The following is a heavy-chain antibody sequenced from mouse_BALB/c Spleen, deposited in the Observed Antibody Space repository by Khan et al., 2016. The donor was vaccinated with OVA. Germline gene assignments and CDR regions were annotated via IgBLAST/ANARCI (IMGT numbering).Heavy chain of an antibody. CDR1: GITFSRYA. D-gene: IGHD1-1*01. J-gene: IGHJ2*01. CDR3: ARHEDYYGSRPYFDY. CDR2: ISSGGSYT. V-gene: IGHV5-9-3*01. Sequence: LVESGGGLVKPGGSLKLSCVASGITFSRYAMSWVRQTPEKRLEWVASISSGGSYTYYPDSVKGRFTLSRDNAKNTLYLQMSSLRSEDTAMYYCARHEDYYGSRPYFDYWGQGTTLTVSS.